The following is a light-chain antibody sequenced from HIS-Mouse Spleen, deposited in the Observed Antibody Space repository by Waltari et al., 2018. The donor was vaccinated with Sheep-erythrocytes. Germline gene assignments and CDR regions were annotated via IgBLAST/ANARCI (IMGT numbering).Light chain of an antibody. Sequence: SYELTQPPSVPVSPGQTASITCSGDKLGDKYACWYQQKPGHSPVLVIYQDSKRPSGIPARFSGSNSGNTATLTISGTQAMDEADYYCQAWDSSTVVFGGGTKLTVL. CDR3: QAWDSSTVV. CDR2: QDS. V-gene: IGLV3-1*01. CDR1: KLGDKY. J-gene: IGLJ2*01.